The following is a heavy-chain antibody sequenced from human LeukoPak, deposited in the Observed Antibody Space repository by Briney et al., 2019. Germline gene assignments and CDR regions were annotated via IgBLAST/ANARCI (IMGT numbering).Heavy chain of an antibody. J-gene: IGHJ6*02. Sequence: QPGRSLRLSCAASGFTFSTYGFHWVRQAPGKGLEWVAVIPYDGSYKYYADSVKGRFTISRDNSKNTLYLQMNTLRAEDTAVYYCGKEVGYGMDVWGQGTKVTVSS. CDR3: GKEVGYGMDV. D-gene: IGHD1-26*01. CDR2: IPYDGSYK. CDR1: GFTFSTYG. V-gene: IGHV3-30*18.